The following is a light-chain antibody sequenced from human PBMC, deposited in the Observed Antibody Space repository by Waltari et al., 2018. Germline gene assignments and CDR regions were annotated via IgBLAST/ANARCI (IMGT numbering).Light chain of an antibody. Sequence: QSALTQETSMSGTVGQTVTLSCTGNTDNVGSNAVGWHQQISHGSPKTVMFGNSLPSGVPDRFSGSKSGTTASLTISGLQAEDEAEYYCSTWDSGLSVVVFGGGTKVTVL. CDR2: GNS. CDR3: STWDSGLSVVV. V-gene: IGLV1-44*01. J-gene: IGLJ2*01. CDR1: TDNVGSNA.